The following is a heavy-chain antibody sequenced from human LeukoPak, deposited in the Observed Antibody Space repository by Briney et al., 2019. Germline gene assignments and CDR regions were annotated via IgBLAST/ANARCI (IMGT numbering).Heavy chain of an antibody. V-gene: IGHV3-48*01. Sequence: GGSLRLSCAASGFTFSSYSMTWVRQAPGKGLEWVSYISSSSSTIYYADSVKGRFTISRDNSKNTLYLQMNSLRAEDTAVYYCARAASSGWYYLIGYWGQGTLVTVSS. CDR1: GFTFSSYS. CDR3: ARAASSGWYYLIGY. D-gene: IGHD6-19*01. J-gene: IGHJ4*02. CDR2: ISSSSSTI.